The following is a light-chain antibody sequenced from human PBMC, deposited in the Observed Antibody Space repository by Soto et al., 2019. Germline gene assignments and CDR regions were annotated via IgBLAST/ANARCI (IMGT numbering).Light chain of an antibody. J-gene: IGKJ3*01. Sequence: EIVLTQSPATLSLSPGERATLSCRASQSVSSSLAWYQQKPGQAPRLLIYDASTRATGIPARFSGSGSGTDFTLAISSPVPEDFAVYYCHQRSNWPPITFGPGTKVDIK. CDR2: DAS. V-gene: IGKV3-11*01. CDR3: HQRSNWPPIT. CDR1: QSVSSS.